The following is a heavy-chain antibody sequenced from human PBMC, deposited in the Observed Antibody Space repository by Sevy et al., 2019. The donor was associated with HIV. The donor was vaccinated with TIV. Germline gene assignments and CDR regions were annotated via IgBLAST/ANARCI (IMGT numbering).Heavy chain of an antibody. Sequence: ASVKVSCKASGGTFSSYAISWVRQAPGQGLEWMGGIIPIFGTANYAQKFQGRVTITADESTSTAYMELSSLRSEDTAVYYCARVITIFGVVIGGAFDIWGQGTMVTVSS. V-gene: IGHV1-69*13. D-gene: IGHD3-3*01. J-gene: IGHJ3*02. CDR2: IIPIFGTA. CDR3: ARVITIFGVVIGGAFDI. CDR1: GGTFSSYA.